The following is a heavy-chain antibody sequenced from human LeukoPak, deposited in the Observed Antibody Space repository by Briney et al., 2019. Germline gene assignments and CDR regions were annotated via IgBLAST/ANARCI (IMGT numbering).Heavy chain of an antibody. CDR3: ARVGSSGWSIYWYFDL. J-gene: IGHJ2*01. CDR2: ISSSSSYI. D-gene: IGHD6-19*01. Sequence: PGGSLRLSCAASGFTFSSYSMNWVRQAPGKGLEWVSSISSSSSYIYYADSVKGRFTISRDNAKNSLYLQMNSLRAEDTAVYYCARVGSSGWSIYWYFDLWGRGTLVTVSS. CDR1: GFTFSSYS. V-gene: IGHV3-21*01.